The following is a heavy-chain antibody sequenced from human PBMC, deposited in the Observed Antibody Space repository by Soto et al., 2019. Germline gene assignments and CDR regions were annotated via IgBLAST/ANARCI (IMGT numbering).Heavy chain of an antibody. Sequence: PGESLKISCKGSGYSFTSYWIGWVRQMPGKDLEWMGIIYPGDSDTRYSPSFQGHVSFSVDNSINTVYLQWTSLKTTDTGIYFCARGYFDSGHGYDLWGQGTLVTVPQ. D-gene: IGHD3-10*01. CDR2: IYPGDSDT. CDR1: GYSFTSYW. CDR3: ARGYFDSGHGYDL. J-gene: IGHJ5*02. V-gene: IGHV5-51*01.